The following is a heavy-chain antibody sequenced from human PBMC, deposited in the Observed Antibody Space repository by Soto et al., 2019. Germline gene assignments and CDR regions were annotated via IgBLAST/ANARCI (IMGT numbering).Heavy chain of an antibody. V-gene: IGHV4-59*08. CDR1: GGSISSYY. J-gene: IGHJ4*02. CDR3: ARSKYSGYFFIDY. CDR2: IYYSGST. Sequence: PSETLSLTCTVSGGSISSYYWSWIRQPPGKGLEWIGYIYYSGSTNYNPSLKGRVTISVDTSKNQFSLKLSSVTAADTAVYYCARSKYSGYFFIDYWGQGTLVTVSS. D-gene: IGHD5-12*01.